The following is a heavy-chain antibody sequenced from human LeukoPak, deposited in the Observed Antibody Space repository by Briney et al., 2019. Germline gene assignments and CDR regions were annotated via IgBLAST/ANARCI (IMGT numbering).Heavy chain of an antibody. V-gene: IGHV1-69*04. CDR2: IIPILGIA. J-gene: IGHJ4*02. Sequence: SVKVSCKASGGTFSSYAISWVRQAPGQGLEWMGRIIPILGIANYAQKFQGRVTITADKSTSTACMELSSLRSEDTAVYYCARDVAAAGAFFDYWGQGTLVTVSS. CDR1: GGTFSSYA. CDR3: ARDVAAAGAFFDY. D-gene: IGHD6-13*01.